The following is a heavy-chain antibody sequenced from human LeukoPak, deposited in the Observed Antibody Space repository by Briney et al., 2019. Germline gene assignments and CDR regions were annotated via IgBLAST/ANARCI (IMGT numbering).Heavy chain of an antibody. Sequence: SETLSLTCAVSGYSTSSGYYWGWIRQPPGKGLEWIGSIYHSGSTYYNPSLKSRVTISVDTSKNQFSLKLSSVTAADTAVYHCARDKKSVSSSWYYYGMDVWGKGTTVTVSS. CDR2: IYHSGST. J-gene: IGHJ6*04. D-gene: IGHD6-13*01. CDR3: ARDKKSVSSSWYYYGMDV. CDR1: GYSTSSGYY. V-gene: IGHV4-38-2*02.